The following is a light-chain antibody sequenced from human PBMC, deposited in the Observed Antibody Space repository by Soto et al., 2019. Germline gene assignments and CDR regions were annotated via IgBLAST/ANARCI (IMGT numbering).Light chain of an antibody. CDR2: VAS. Sequence: EIVLTQSPGTLSLSPGEGATLSCRASHSVSTNFFAWYQQKPGQAPRLLIYVASTRATGIPDRFSGSGSGTAFTLTISRLEPEDFAVYYCQQYGRTSWTFGQGTKVEIK. J-gene: IGKJ1*01. CDR1: HSVSTNF. V-gene: IGKV3-20*01. CDR3: QQYGRTSWT.